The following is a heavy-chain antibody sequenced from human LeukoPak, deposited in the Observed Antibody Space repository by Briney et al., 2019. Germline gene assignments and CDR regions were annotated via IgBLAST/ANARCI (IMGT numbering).Heavy chain of an antibody. D-gene: IGHD3-9*01. CDR1: GFTFSSYS. CDR3: ARARRYFDWLPANY. V-gene: IGHV3-21*01. J-gene: IGHJ4*02. Sequence: GGSLRLSCAASGFTFSSYSMNWVRQAPGKGLEWVSSISSSSSYIYYADSVKGRFTISRDNSKNTLYLQMNSLRAEDTAVYYCARARRYFDWLPANYWGQGTLVTVSS. CDR2: ISSSSSYI.